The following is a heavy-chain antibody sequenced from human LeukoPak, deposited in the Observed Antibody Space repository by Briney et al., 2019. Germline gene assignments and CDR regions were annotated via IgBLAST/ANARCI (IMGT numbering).Heavy chain of an antibody. CDR2: ISSSSSYI. J-gene: IGHJ5*01. CDR3: ARGALDAATPFDS. CDR1: GFTFSSYS. D-gene: IGHD2-15*01. V-gene: IGHV3-21*01. Sequence: GGSLRLSCAASGFTFSSYSMNWVRQAPGKGLEWVSSISSSSSYIYYADSVKGRFTISRDNAKNSLYLQMNSLRAEDTAVYYCARGALDAATPFDSWGQGTLVTVSS.